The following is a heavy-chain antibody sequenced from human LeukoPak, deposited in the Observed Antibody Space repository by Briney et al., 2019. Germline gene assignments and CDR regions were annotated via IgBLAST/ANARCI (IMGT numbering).Heavy chain of an antibody. CDR1: GLTVSSTY. V-gene: IGHV3-66*01. Sequence: PGGSLRLSCAASGLTVSSTYMSWVRQTPGKGLEWVSVIYSGGSTYYADSVKGRFTISRDNCKNTLYLQMNSLRAEDTAVYYCARDLLEWYFDYWGQGTLVTVSS. CDR3: ARDLLEWYFDY. D-gene: IGHD3-3*01. CDR2: IYSGGST. J-gene: IGHJ4*02.